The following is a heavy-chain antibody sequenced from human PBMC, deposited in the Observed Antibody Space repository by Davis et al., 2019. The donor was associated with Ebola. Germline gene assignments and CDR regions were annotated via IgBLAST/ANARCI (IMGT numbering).Heavy chain of an antibody. V-gene: IGHV3-33*01. Sequence: PGGSLRLSCAASGFTFSSYGMHWVRQAPGKGLEWVAVIWYDGSNKYYADSVKGRFTISRDNSKNTLYLQMNSLRAEDTAVYYCARDHGGVAAAQGYYYYMDVWGKGTTVTVSS. CDR3: ARDHGGVAAAQGYYYYMDV. J-gene: IGHJ6*03. CDR1: GFTFSSYG. D-gene: IGHD6-13*01. CDR2: IWYDGSNK.